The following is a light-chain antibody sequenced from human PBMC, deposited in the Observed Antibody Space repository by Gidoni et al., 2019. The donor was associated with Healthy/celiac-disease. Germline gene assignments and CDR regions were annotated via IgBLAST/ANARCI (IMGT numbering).Light chain of an antibody. J-gene: IGKJ3*01. Sequence: DIVLPQSPGTLSLSPGERATLSCRASQSVSSSYLAWYQQKPGQAPRLLIYGASSRATGIPDRFSGSGSGTDFTLTISRLEPEDFAVYYCQQYGSSPVTFXPXTKVDIK. CDR1: QSVSSSY. CDR2: GAS. V-gene: IGKV3-20*01. CDR3: QQYGSSPVT.